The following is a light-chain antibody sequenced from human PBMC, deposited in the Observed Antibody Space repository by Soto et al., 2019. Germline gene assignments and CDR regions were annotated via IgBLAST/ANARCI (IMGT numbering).Light chain of an antibody. Sequence: EIVMTQSPVTLSVSPGERATLSCRASQSVTSNLAWYQQKPGQAPRLLIYGASTRATGIPARFSGSGSGTEFNLTISSLQSEDFAVYYCQQYNNWPPFTFGPGTKVDIK. CDR1: QSVTSN. J-gene: IGKJ3*01. CDR3: QQYNNWPPFT. CDR2: GAS. V-gene: IGKV3-15*01.